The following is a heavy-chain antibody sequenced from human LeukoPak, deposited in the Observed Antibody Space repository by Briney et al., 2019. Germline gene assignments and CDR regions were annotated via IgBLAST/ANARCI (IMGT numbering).Heavy chain of an antibody. J-gene: IGHJ4*02. D-gene: IGHD6-13*01. CDR2: ISAYNGNT. V-gene: IGHV1-18*01. CDR1: GYTFTSYG. CDR3: ARLSYSSSWPAFDY. Sequence: ASVKVSCKAAGYTFTSYGISWVRQAPGQGLEWMGWISAYNGNTNYAQKLQGRVTMTTDTSTSTAYMELRSLRSDDTAVYYCARLSYSSSWPAFDYWGQGTLVTVSS.